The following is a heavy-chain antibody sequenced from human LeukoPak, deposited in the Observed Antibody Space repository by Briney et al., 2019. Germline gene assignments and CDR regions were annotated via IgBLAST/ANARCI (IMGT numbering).Heavy chain of an antibody. CDR2: IYYSGST. Sequence: PSETLSLTCTVSGGSISSYYWSWIRQPPGKGLEWIGYIYYSGSTNYNPSLKSRVTISVDTSKNQFSLKLSSVTAADTAVYYCASGDGDYGGVLNYWGQGTLVTVSS. D-gene: IGHD4-17*01. CDR1: GGSISSYY. V-gene: IGHV4-59*01. J-gene: IGHJ4*02. CDR3: ASGDGDYGGVLNY.